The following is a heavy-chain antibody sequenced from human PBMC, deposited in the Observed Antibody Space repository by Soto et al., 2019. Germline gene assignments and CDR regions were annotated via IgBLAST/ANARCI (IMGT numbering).Heavy chain of an antibody. J-gene: IGHJ4*02. D-gene: IGHD3-10*01. CDR1: GGTFSSYI. Sequence: QVQLVQSGAEVKKPGSSVKVSCKASGGTFSSYIISWVRQAPGQGLEWMGRIISILSIANYTKKFQGRVTITADKSTRTANMELSSLRSEDTAVYYCARGYGSGSYAVDYWGQGTLVTVSS. CDR2: IISILSIA. CDR3: ARGYGSGSYAVDY. V-gene: IGHV1-69*02.